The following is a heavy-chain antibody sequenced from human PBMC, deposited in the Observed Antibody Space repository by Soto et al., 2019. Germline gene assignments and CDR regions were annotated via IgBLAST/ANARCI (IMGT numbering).Heavy chain of an antibody. D-gene: IGHD2-15*01. Sequence: QVPLVQSGAEVKKPGASVKASCKASGYDFTLYVMSWVRQATGQGREWMGRISAHNGKEESAERFQGRLTMPIDPSTCTVYMEVGSLRVDDTAVYYCSRVAPDKVATDSIPDGMDVWGQGTAVTGSS. CDR3: SRVAPDKVATDSIPDGMDV. CDR1: GYDFTLYV. CDR2: ISAHNGKE. V-gene: IGHV1-18*04. J-gene: IGHJ6*01.